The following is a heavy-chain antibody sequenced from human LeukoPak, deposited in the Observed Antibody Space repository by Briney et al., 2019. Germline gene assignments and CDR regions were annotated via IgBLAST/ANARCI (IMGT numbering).Heavy chain of an antibody. V-gene: IGHV3-74*03. CDR2: IKSDGSVT. D-gene: IGHD3-22*01. Sequence: GGSLRLSCVASGFTFSSYWMHWVRQAPGKGLVWVSRIKSDGSVTTYADSVKGRFTIPRDNAKNTLYLQMSSLRAEDTAVYSCARVRSHYYDSSGYLDYWGQGTLVTVSS. J-gene: IGHJ4*02. CDR1: GFTFSSYW. CDR3: ARVRSHYYDSSGYLDY.